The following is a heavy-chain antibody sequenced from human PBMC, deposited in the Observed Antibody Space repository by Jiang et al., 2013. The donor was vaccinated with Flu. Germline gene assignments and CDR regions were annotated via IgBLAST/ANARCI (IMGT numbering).Heavy chain of an antibody. J-gene: IGHJ2*01. V-gene: IGHV1-69*04. CDR1: GDTSSTYA. Sequence: SGAEVKKPGSSVKLSCKTSGDTSSTYAINWVRQAPGHGLEWMGRAIPVLDMASYAQKFRDRVTITTDKSTNTVYMEMHSLTSEDTALYYCAAPGGRRSESQGAWYFDLWGRGTLVTVSS. CDR3: AAPGGRRSESQGAWYFDL. D-gene: IGHD1-26*01. CDR2: AIPVLDMA.